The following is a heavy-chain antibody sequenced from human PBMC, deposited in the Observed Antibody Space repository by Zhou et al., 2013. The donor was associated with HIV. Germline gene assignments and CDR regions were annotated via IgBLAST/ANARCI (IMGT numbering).Heavy chain of an antibody. J-gene: IGHJ2*01. CDR2: IIPIFGTA. Sequence: QVQLVQSGAEVKKPGSSVKVSCKASGGTFSSYAISWVRQAPGQGLEWMGGIIPIFGTANYAQKFQGRVTITTDESTSTAYMELSSLRSEDTAVYYCARDGYCSSTSCYPDWYFDLWGRGTLVTVSS. D-gene: IGHD2-2*03. CDR3: ARDGYCSSTSCYPDWYFDL. V-gene: IGHV1-69*05. CDR1: GGTFSSYA.